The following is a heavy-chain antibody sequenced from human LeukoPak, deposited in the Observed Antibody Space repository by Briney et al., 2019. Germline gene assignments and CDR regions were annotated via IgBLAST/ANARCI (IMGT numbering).Heavy chain of an antibody. CDR2: ISYDGSNK. CDR3: AKDQAMIVALDAFDI. D-gene: IGHD3-22*01. V-gene: IGHV3-30*18. J-gene: IGHJ3*02. CDR1: GFTFSSYG. Sequence: GGSLRLSCAASGFTFSSYGMHWVRQAPGKGLEWVAVISYDGSNKYYADSVKGRFTISRDNSKNTLYLQMNSLRAEDTAVYYCAKDQAMIVALDAFDIWGQGTMVTVSS.